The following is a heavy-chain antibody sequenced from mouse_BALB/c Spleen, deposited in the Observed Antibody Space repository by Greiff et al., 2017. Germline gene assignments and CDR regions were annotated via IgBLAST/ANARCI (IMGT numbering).Heavy chain of an antibody. CDR2: INPNNGGT. J-gene: IGHJ4*01. D-gene: IGHD1-1*01. CDR3: AREETWGSSPYAMDY. Sequence: SGPELVKPGASVKIPCKASGYTFTDYNMDWVKQSHGKSLEWIGDINPNNGGTIYNQKFKGKATLTVDKSSSTAYMELRSLTSEDTAVYYCAREETWGSSPYAMDYWGQGTSVTVSS. V-gene: IGHV1-18*01. CDR1: GYTFTDYN.